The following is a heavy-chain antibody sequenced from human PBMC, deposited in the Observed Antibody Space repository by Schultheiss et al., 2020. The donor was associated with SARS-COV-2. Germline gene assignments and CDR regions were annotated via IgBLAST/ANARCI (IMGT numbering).Heavy chain of an antibody. CDR3: ARAFIVATDWDYGMGV. CDR2: ISGSGGST. D-gene: IGHD5-12*01. Sequence: GGSLRLSCAASGFTFSSYAMSWVRQAPGKGLEWVSAISGSGGSTYYADSVKGRFTISRDNSKNTLYLQMNSLRAEDTAVYYCARAFIVATDWDYGMGVWGQGTTVTVSS. CDR1: GFTFSSYA. V-gene: IGHV3-23*01. J-gene: IGHJ6*02.